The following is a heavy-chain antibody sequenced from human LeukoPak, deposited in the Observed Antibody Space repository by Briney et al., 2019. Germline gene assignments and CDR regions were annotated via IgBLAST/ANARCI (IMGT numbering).Heavy chain of an antibody. D-gene: IGHD2-2*02. V-gene: IGHV1-2*02. J-gene: IGHJ6*02. Sequence: ASVKVSCKASGYTFTGYYMHWVRQAPGQGLEWMGWINPNSGGTNYAQKLQGRVTMTTDTSTSTAYMELRSLRSDDTAVYYYARVAYQLLHPDYYYYYGMDVWGQGTTVTVSS. CDR3: ARVAYQLLHPDYYYYYGMDV. CDR1: GYTFTGYY. CDR2: INPNSGGT.